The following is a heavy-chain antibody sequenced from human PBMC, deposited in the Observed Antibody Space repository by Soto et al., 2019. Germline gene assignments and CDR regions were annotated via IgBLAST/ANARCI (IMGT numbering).Heavy chain of an antibody. CDR2: ISAGGSST. D-gene: IGHD2-2*01. J-gene: IGHJ4*02. CDR3: ARGYCSSVSCFRGHFDS. Sequence: GESLKISCAASGFTFTSYAMSWVRQAPGKGLEWVSGISAGGSSTYYADSVKGRFTISRDNSRNTLHLQVNSLRAEDTAVYYCARGYCSSVSCFRGHFDSWGQGTPVTVSS. V-gene: IGHV3-23*01. CDR1: GFTFTSYA.